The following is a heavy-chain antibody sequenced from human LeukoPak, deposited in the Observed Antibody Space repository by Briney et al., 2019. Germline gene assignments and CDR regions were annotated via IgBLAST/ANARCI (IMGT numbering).Heavy chain of an antibody. Sequence: RGSLRLSCAASGFTFSSYAIHWVRQAPGKGLEWVALISYDGSTKYSTDSVKGRFTISRDNSKNTLYLQMNSLRPEDTAVYYCAGHFGAWHYFGYWGQGTLVTVSS. CDR2: ISYDGSTK. V-gene: IGHV3-30*04. J-gene: IGHJ4*02. CDR3: AGHFGAWHYFGY. D-gene: IGHD3-3*01. CDR1: GFTFSSYA.